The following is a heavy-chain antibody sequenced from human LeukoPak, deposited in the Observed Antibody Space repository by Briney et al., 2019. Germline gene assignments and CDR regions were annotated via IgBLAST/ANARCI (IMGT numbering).Heavy chain of an antibody. J-gene: IGHJ2*01. D-gene: IGHD6-6*01. Sequence: SETLSLTCTVSGGSISSYYWSWIRQPPGKGLEWIGYIYYSGSTNYNPSLKSRVTISVDTSKNQFSLKLSSVTAADTAVYYCARGSSPSRRDWYFDLWGRGTLVTVSS. CDR1: GGSISSYY. V-gene: IGHV4-59*01. CDR3: ARGSSPSRRDWYFDL. CDR2: IYYSGST.